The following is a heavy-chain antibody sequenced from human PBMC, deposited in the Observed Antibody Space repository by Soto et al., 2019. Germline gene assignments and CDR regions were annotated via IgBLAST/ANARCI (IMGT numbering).Heavy chain of an antibody. V-gene: IGHV3-23*01. D-gene: IGHD6-19*01. CDR3: AKDASGWYPAGGDWFDP. Sequence: GGSLRLSCAASGFTFSSYAMSWVRQAPGKGLEWVSAISGSGGSTYYADSVKGRFTISRDNSKNTLYLQMNSLRAEDTAVYYCAKDASGWYPAGGDWFDPWGQGTLVTVSS. J-gene: IGHJ5*02. CDR1: GFTFSSYA. CDR2: ISGSGGST.